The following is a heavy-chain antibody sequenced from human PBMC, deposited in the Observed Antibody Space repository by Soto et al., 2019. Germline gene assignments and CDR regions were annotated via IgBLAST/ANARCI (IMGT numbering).Heavy chain of an antibody. V-gene: IGHV3-66*04. Sequence: EVQLVESGGGLVQPGGSLRLSCAASGFTVSNGYMSWVRQAPGKGLEWVSVIYNSGTTYYADSVKGRFTISRDSSKNTLYLQMNSLRADDTAVYYCARPTRTNYFDYWGQGTLVTVSS. CDR2: IYNSGTT. CDR3: ARPTRTNYFDY. J-gene: IGHJ4*02. CDR1: GFTVSNGY.